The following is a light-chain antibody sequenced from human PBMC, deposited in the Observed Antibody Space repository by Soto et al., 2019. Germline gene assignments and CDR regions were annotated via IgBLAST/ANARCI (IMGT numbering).Light chain of an antibody. CDR3: QQSYSSPWT. Sequence: DIQMTQSPSSLSASVGDRVTITCRASQSVSYYLNWYQQEPGQAPNLLIYAASTLQTGVPSRFSGSGSGTDLTLTISKLQHEDFATYYYQQSYSSPWTFGQGTKVEIK. CDR1: QSVSYY. J-gene: IGKJ1*01. CDR2: AAS. V-gene: IGKV1-39*01.